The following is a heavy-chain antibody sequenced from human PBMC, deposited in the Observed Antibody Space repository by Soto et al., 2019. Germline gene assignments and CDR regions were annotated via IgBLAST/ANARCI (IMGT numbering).Heavy chain of an antibody. Sequence: QVQLVQSGAEVKKPGASVKVSCKASGYTFTSYGISWVRQAPGQGLGWMGRISPYNGNTNYAQKFQGRVNMTRDTSTSTAYMGRRSLGSVGKAVYYWARGPGYWGQGTLVTVSS. CDR2: ISPYNGNT. CDR1: GYTFTSYG. J-gene: IGHJ4*02. V-gene: IGHV1-18*01. CDR3: ARGPGY.